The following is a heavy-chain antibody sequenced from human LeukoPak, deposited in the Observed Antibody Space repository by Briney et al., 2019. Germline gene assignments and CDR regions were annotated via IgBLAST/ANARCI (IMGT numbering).Heavy chain of an antibody. D-gene: IGHD3-10*01. CDR1: GYTFTGYY. Sequence: ASVKVSCKASGYTFTGYYMHWVRQAPGQGLEWMGWINPNSGGTNYAQKFQGRVTMTRDTSISTAYMELSRLRSDDTAVYYCARVRMVRGVMYYYGTDVWGQGTTVTVSS. CDR2: INPNSGGT. CDR3: ARVRMVRGVMYYYGTDV. J-gene: IGHJ6*02. V-gene: IGHV1-2*02.